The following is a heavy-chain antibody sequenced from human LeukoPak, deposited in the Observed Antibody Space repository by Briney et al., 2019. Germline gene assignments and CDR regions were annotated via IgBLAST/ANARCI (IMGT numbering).Heavy chain of an antibody. V-gene: IGHV1-69*05. D-gene: IGHD2-21*02. CDR2: IIPIFGTA. J-gene: IGHJ5*02. CDR1: GGTFSSYA. CDR3: ARGRFFMHCGGDCSNWFDP. Sequence: GASVKVSCKASGGTFSSYAISWVRQAPGQGLEWMGGIIPIFGTANYAQKFQGRVTITTDESTSTAYMELSSLRSEDTAVYYCARGRFFMHCGGDCSNWFDPWGQGTQVTVSS.